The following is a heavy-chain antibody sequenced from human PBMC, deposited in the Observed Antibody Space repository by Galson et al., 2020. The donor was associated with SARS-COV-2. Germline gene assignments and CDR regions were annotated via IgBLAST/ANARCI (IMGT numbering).Heavy chain of an antibody. CDR2: ISSSSSTI. CDR3: ARNRVGPVVGATNYFDY. CDR1: GFTFSSYS. V-gene: IGHV3-48*01. J-gene: IGHJ4*02. Sequence: GGSLRLSCAASGFTFSSYSMNWVRQAPGKGLEWVSYISSSSSTIYYADSVKGRFTISRDNAKNSLYLQMNSLRAEDTAVYYCARNRVGPVVGATNYFDYWGQGTLVTVSS. D-gene: IGHD1-26*01.